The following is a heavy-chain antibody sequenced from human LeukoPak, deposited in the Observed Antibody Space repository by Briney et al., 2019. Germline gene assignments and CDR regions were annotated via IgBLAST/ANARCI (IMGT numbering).Heavy chain of an antibody. CDR3: ATAGLNYYGSGSSLN. D-gene: IGHD3-10*01. Sequence: ASVKVSCKASGYTFTSYYMHWVRQAPGQGLEWMGIINPSGGSTSYAQKFQGRVTMTEDTSTDTAYMELSSLRSEDTAVYYCATAGLNYYGSGSSLNWGQGTLVTVSS. CDR1: GYTFTSYY. V-gene: IGHV1-46*01. CDR2: INPSGGST. J-gene: IGHJ4*02.